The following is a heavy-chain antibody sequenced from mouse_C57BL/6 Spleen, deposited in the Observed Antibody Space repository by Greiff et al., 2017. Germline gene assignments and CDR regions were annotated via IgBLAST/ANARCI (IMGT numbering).Heavy chain of an antibody. Sequence: EVQLQQSGPELVKPGASVKMSCKASGYTFTDYNMHWVKQSHGKSLEWIGYINPNNGGTSYNQKFKGKATLTGNKSSSTAYMELRSLTSEDSAVYYCARSRGDYGNYGGDYYAMDYWGQGTSVTVSS. CDR3: ARSRGDYGNYGGDYYAMDY. V-gene: IGHV1-22*01. J-gene: IGHJ4*01. D-gene: IGHD2-1*01. CDR1: GYTFTDYN. CDR2: INPNNGGT.